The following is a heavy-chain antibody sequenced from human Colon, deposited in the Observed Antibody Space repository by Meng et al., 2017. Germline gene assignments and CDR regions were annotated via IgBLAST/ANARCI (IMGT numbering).Heavy chain of an antibody. CDR2: TYYRSEWQN. CDR1: GDSVSSNRAL. Sequence: QVQLPQSGPGLVKPSQPLSPPCAISGDSVSSNRALWHWVRQSPSRGLEWLGQTYYRSEWQNHYGVSVKSRITINADTSRNHFSLHLNSVTLEDTAVYYCTTWYGEYWGQGTLVTVSS. V-gene: IGHV6-1*01. CDR3: TTWYGEY. D-gene: IGHD3-10*01. J-gene: IGHJ4*02.